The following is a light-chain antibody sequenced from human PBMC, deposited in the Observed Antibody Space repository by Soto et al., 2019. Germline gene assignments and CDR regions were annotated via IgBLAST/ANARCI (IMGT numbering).Light chain of an antibody. CDR1: QNIKYW. CDR2: DAS. J-gene: IGKJ2*01. V-gene: IGKV1-5*01. Sequence: DIQMTQSPSPLSASVGDRVTITCRASQNIKYWLAWYQQKPGKAPKLLIYDASSLESGVPSRFSGSGFGTEFALTISSLQPEDFATYYCQQYHGYSTFGQGTKLEIK. CDR3: QQYHGYST.